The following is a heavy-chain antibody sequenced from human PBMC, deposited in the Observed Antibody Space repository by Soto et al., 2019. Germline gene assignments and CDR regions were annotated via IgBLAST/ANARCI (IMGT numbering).Heavy chain of an antibody. J-gene: IGHJ4*02. Sequence: QVQLVQSGAEVKKPGSSVKVSCKASGGTFSSYAISWVPQAPGQGLEWMGGIIPIFGTANYAQKFQGRVTITADESTSTAYMELSSLRSEDTAVYYCARDLGLSSTSRTLYYFDYWGQGTLVTVSS. D-gene: IGHD2-2*01. CDR2: IIPIFGTA. V-gene: IGHV1-69*01. CDR3: ARDLGLSSTSRTLYYFDY. CDR1: GGTFSSYA.